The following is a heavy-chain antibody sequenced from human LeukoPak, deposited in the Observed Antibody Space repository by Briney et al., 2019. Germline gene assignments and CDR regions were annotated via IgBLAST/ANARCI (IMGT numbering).Heavy chain of an antibody. CDR2: ITSRGEST. CDR1: GFTFSIYA. CDR3: ANFDGVVVPAATNWFDP. V-gene: IGHV3-23*01. D-gene: IGHD2-2*01. Sequence: GGSLRLSCAASGFTFSIYAMSWVRQAPGKGLQWVSSITSRGESTWYVDSVKGRFTITRDNSENTLYLQMHSLRAEDTAVYYCANFDGVVVPAATNWFDPWGQGTLVTVSS. J-gene: IGHJ5*02.